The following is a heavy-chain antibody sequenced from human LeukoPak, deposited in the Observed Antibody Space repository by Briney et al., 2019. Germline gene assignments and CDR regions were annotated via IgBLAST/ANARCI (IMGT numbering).Heavy chain of an antibody. V-gene: IGHV4-59*12. D-gene: IGHD2-21*02. Sequence: SETLSLTCTVSGGSISSYYWSWIRQPPGKGLEWIGYIYYSGSTNYNPSLKSRVTISVDTSKNQFSLKLSSVTAADTAVYYCARVRWGDGVYFDYWGQGTLVTVSS. CDR2: IYYSGST. J-gene: IGHJ4*02. CDR1: GGSISSYY. CDR3: ARVRWGDGVYFDY.